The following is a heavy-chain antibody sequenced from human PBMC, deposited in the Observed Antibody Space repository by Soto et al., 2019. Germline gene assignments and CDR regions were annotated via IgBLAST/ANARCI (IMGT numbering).Heavy chain of an antibody. CDR1: GDTFSFYS. D-gene: IGHD3-10*01. CDR3: ATSYGSGYRAFDY. CDR2: VNPILSMS. J-gene: IGHJ4*02. V-gene: IGHV1-69*04. Sequence: QVQLVQSGAEVKRPGSSVKVSCKASGDTFSFYSINWVRQAPGLGLEWMGRVNPILSMSNYAQRFQGRVTMTADKSKSTAYMELSGLRSEDTAMYYCATSYGSGYRAFDYWGQRALVTVSS.